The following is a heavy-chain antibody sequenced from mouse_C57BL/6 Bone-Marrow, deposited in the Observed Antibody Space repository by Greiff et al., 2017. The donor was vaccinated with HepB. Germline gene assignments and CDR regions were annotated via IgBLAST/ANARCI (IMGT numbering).Heavy chain of an antibody. CDR3: GGYYGYDVGY. CDR1: GYAFSSSW. D-gene: IGHD2-2*01. CDR2: IYPGDGDT. J-gene: IGHJ2*01. Sequence: VQLQQSGPELVKPGASVKISCKASGYAFSSSWMNWVKQMPGKGLEWIGRIYPGDGDTNYNGKFKGKATLTADKSSSTAYMQLSSLTSEDSAVYFCGGYYGYDVGYWGQGTTLTVSS. V-gene: IGHV1-82*01.